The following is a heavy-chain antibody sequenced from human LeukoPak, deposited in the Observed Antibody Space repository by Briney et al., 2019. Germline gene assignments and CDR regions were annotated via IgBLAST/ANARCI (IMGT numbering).Heavy chain of an antibody. V-gene: IGHV2-5*01. Sequence: SGPTLVNPTQTLTLTCTFSGFSLSTSGVGVGWIRQPPGKALEWLALIYWNDDKRYSPSLKSRLIITKDTSKNQVVLTMTNMDPVDTGTYYCAHMGLLRAFDIWGQGTMVTVSS. D-gene: IGHD2-15*01. CDR3: AHMGLLRAFDI. J-gene: IGHJ3*02. CDR2: IYWNDDK. CDR1: GFSLSTSGVG.